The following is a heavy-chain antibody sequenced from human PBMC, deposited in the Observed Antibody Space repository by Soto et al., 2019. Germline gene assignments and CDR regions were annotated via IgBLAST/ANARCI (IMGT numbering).Heavy chain of an antibody. CDR2: ISSSGSYT. V-gene: IGHV3-21*01. CDR1: GFTLSSNS. CDR3: ARTIIVGPFDP. J-gene: IGHJ5*02. Sequence: GGSLRLSCVASGFTLSSNSMTWVRQAPGKGLEWVASISSSGSYTHYADSVKGRFTISRDNANKSLYLQMNSLRAEDTALYHCARTIIVGPFDPWGQATLVTV. D-gene: IGHD2-21*01.